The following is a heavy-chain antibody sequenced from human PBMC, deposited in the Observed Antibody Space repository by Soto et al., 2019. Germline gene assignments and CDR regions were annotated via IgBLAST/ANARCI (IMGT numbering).Heavy chain of an antibody. CDR3: AREGFNGVSAHCSGGSCYAAYFDY. CDR1: GFTFSSYA. CDR2: ISYDGSNK. D-gene: IGHD2-15*01. V-gene: IGHV3-30-3*01. J-gene: IGHJ4*02. Sequence: QVQLVESGGGVVQPGRSLRLSCAASGFTFSSYAMHWVRQAPGKGLEWVAVISYDGSNKYYADSVKGRFTISRDNSKNTLYLQMNSLRAEDTAVYYCAREGFNGVSAHCSGGSCYAAYFDYWGQGTLLTVSS.